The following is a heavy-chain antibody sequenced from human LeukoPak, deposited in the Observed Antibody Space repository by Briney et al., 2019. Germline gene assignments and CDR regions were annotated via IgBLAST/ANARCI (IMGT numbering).Heavy chain of an antibody. CDR2: INHSGST. CDR3: ARAEIKLYNQRRYYFDY. CDR1: GGSFSGYY. J-gene: IGHJ4*02. Sequence: PSETLSLTCAVYGGSFSGYYWSWIRQPPGKGLEWIGEINHSGSTNYNPSLKSRVTISVDTSKNQFPLKLSSVTAADTAVYYCARAEIKLYNQRRYYFDYWGQGTLVTVSS. D-gene: IGHD3-16*02. V-gene: IGHV4-34*01.